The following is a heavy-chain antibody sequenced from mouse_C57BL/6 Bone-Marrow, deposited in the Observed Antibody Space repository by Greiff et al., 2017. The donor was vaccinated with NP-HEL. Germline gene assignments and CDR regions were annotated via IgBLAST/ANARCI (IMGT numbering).Heavy chain of an antibody. CDR2: ISDGGSYT. CDR3: ARDCWFAY. V-gene: IGHV5-4*01. J-gene: IGHJ3*01. CDR1: GFTFSSYA. Sequence: EVKLVESGGGLVKPGGSLKLSCAASGFTFSSYAMSWVRQTPEKRLEWVATISDGGSYTYYPDNVKGRFTISRDNAKNNLYLQMSHLKSEDTAMYYCARDCWFAYWGQGTLVTVSA.